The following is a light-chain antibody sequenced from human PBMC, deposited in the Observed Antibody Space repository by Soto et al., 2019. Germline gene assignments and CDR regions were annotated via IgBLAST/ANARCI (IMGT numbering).Light chain of an antibody. V-gene: IGLV1-44*01. J-gene: IGLJ2*01. Sequence: QSVLTQPPSASGTPGQRVTISCSGSSSNIGSNPVHWYQQVPGTAPKLLIHNNNQRPSGVPARFSGSKSGPSASLAISGLQSEDEADYYCAAWDDILNGVLFGGGTKLTVL. CDR2: NNN. CDR1: SSNIGSNP. CDR3: AAWDDILNGVL.